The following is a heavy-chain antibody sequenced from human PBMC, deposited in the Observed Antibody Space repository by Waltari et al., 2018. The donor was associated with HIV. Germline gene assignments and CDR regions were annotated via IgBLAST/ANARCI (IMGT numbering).Heavy chain of an antibody. D-gene: IGHD2-15*01. CDR2: ISYDGSNK. J-gene: IGHJ4*02. Sequence: QVQLVESGGGVVQPGRSLRLSCAASGFTFSSYGMHWVRQAPGKGLEWVAVISYDGSNKYYADSVKGRFTISRDNSKNTLYLQMNSLRAEDTAVYYCAKAEGYCSGGSCYSSNWGQGTLVTVSS. CDR1: GFTFSSYG. CDR3: AKAEGYCSGGSCYSSN. V-gene: IGHV3-30*18.